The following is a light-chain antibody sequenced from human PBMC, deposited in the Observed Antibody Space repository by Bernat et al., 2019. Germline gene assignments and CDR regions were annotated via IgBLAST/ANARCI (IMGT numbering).Light chain of an antibody. J-gene: IGLJ3*02. V-gene: IGLV2-14*03. CDR1: SSDVGAYNY. CDR2: DVS. Sequence: QSALTQPASVSGSPGQSITLSCTVTSSDVGAYNYVSWYQQHPGKAPKLMIFDVSHRPSGVSDRFSGSKSGNTASLTISGLRAEDEADYYCSSVSTTSTPVVFGGGTKLTVL. CDR3: SSVSTTSTPVV.